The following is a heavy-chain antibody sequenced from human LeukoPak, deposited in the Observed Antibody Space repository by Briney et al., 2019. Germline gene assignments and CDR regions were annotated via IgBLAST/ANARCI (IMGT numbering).Heavy chain of an antibody. J-gene: IGHJ4*02. CDR2: ISSSSSYI. CDR3: ARALGGPRVYYFDY. D-gene: IGHD4-23*01. V-gene: IGHV3-21*01. Sequence: GGSLRLPCAASGFTFSSYSMNWVRQAPGKGLEWVSSISSSSSYIYYADSVKGRFTISRDNAKNSLYLQMNSLRAEDTAVYYCARALGGPRVYYFDYWGQGTLVTVSS. CDR1: GFTFSSYS.